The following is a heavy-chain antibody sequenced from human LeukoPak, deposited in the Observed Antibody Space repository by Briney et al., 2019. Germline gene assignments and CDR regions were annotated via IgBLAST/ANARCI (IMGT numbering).Heavy chain of an antibody. V-gene: IGHV3-21*01. CDR3: ARDPYSGNYGNYYYYYMDV. CDR1: GFTFNYYN. CDR2: ITSSGAYI. D-gene: IGHD1-26*01. J-gene: IGHJ6*03. Sequence: GGSLRLSCAASGFTFNYYNMNWVRQAPGKALDWVSSITSSGAYIFYADSVRGRFTISRDNAKDSLYLQMNSLGPEDTAVYYCARDPYSGNYGNYYYYYMDVWGKGTTVTISS.